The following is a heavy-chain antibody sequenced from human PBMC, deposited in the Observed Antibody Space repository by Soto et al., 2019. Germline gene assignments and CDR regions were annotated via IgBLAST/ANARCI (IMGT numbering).Heavy chain of an antibody. CDR3: AKGRFLEWSTGTPYFDY. V-gene: IGHV3-23*01. CDR2: ISGSGGST. J-gene: IGHJ4*02. Sequence: PGGSLRLSCAASGFTFSSYAMSWVRQAPGKGLEWVSAISGSGGSTYYADSVKGRFTISRDNSKNTLYLQMNSLRAEDTAVYYCAKGRFLEWSTGTPYFDYWGQGTLVTVSS. CDR1: GFTFSSYA. D-gene: IGHD3-3*01.